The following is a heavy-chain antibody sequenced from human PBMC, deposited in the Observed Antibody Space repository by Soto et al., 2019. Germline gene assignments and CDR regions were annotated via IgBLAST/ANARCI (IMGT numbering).Heavy chain of an antibody. CDR3: AGGFPLWFDP. V-gene: IGHV1-3*01. Sequence: GTPVKVSCKASGYTFTNYAMHWVRQAPGQRLEWMGWINAGNGNTKYSQKFQGRVTITRDTSASTAYMELSSLRSEDTAVYYCAGGFPLWFDPWGQGTLVTVSS. J-gene: IGHJ5*02. CDR2: INAGNGNT. CDR1: GYTFTNYA. D-gene: IGHD3-16*02.